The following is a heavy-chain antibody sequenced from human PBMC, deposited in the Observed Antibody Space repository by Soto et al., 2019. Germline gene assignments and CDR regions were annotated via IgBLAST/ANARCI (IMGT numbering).Heavy chain of an antibody. D-gene: IGHD6-19*01. Sequence: ASVKVSCKASGYTFTSYDINWVRQATGQGLEWMGWMNPNSGNTGYAQKFQGRVTMTRNTSISTAYMELSSLRSEDTAVYYCARTGRYSSVWWADDYHYDVMAVWGQGTTVIVSS. CDR3: ARTGRYSSVWWADDYHYDVMAV. CDR2: MNPNSGNT. V-gene: IGHV1-8*01. CDR1: GYTFTSYD. J-gene: IGHJ6*02.